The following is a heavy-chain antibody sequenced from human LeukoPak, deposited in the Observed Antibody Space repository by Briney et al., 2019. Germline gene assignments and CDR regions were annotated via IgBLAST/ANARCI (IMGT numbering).Heavy chain of an antibody. CDR3: ARRRSYGYHWYFDL. D-gene: IGHD5-18*01. J-gene: IGHJ2*01. V-gene: IGHV4-30-4*08. CDR1: GGSISSGDYY. CDR2: IYYSGST. Sequence: SETLSLTCTVSGGSISSGDYYWSWIRQPPGKGLEWIGYIYYSGSTYYNPSLKSRVTISVDTSKNQFSLKLSSVTAADTAVYYCARRRSYGYHWYFDLWGRGTLVTVSS.